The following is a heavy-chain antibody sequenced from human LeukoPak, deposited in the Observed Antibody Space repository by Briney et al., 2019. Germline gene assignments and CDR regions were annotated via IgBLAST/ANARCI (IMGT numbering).Heavy chain of an antibody. CDR1: GFTFSTYA. V-gene: IGHV3-23*01. D-gene: IGHD6-19*01. J-gene: IGHJ4*02. CDR3: AKHDTGWDYFDY. Sequence: GGSLRLSCAASGFTFSTYAVNWVRQAPGKGLEWVSAITGSGGATYYADSVKGRFTISRDNSKNTLYLQMSSLRAEDTAVYYCAKHDTGWDYFDYWGQGTLVTVSS. CDR2: ITGSGGAT.